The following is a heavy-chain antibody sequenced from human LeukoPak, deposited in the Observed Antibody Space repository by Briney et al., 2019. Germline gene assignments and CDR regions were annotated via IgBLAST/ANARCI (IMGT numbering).Heavy chain of an antibody. Sequence: ASVKVSCKPSGGTFSSYAISWVRQAPGQGLEWMGGIIPIFCTANYAQKFQGRVTITADESTSTAYMELSSLRSEDTAVYYCARAREQWLVLSGDFDYWGQGTLVTVSS. CDR2: IIPIFCTA. CDR1: GGTFSSYA. CDR3: ARAREQWLVLSGDFDY. J-gene: IGHJ4*02. V-gene: IGHV1-69*13. D-gene: IGHD6-19*01.